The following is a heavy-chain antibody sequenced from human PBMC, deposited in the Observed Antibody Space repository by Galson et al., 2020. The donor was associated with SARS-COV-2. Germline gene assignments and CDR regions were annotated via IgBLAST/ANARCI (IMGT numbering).Heavy chain of an antibody. CDR1: GFPFSTFD. J-gene: IGHJ4*02. D-gene: IGHD1-26*01. CDR3: VKGAWLDY. V-gene: IGHV3-23*01. CDR2: FRYTGGNT. Sequence: GESLKISCAASGFPFSTFDMSWVRQAPGKGLDWVSVFRYTGGNTYYADSVKGRFTIFKDNSKNTLFLQMNALGVEDTAVYYCVKGAWLDYWGQGTLVTVSS.